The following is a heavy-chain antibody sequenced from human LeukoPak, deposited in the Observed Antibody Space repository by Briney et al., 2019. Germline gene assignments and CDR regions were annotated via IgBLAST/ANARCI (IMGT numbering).Heavy chain of an antibody. J-gene: IGHJ3*02. CDR2: IVVGSGNT. Sequence: SVKVSCKASGFTFTSSAMQWVRQARGQRLEWIGWIVVGSGNTNYAQKFQERVTITRDMSTSTAYMELSSLRSEDMAVYYCAAEGSTSWNDAFDIWGQGTMVTVSS. CDR1: GFTFTSSA. D-gene: IGHD2-2*01. V-gene: IGHV1-58*02. CDR3: AAEGSTSWNDAFDI.